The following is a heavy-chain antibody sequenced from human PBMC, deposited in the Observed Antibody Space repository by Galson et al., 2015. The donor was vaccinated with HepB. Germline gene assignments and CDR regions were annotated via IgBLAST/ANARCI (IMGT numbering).Heavy chain of an antibody. CDR2: INHSGST. CDR3: ARARPKGGQLLYRYRVWDFDY. V-gene: IGHV4-34*01. CDR1: GGSFSGYY. J-gene: IGHJ4*02. D-gene: IGHD2-2*02. Sequence: ETLSLTCAVYGGSFSGYYWSWIRQPPGKGLEWIGEINHSGSTNYNPSLKSRVTISVDTSKNQFSLKLSSVTAADTAVYYCARARPKGGQLLYRYRVWDFDYWGQGTLVTVSS.